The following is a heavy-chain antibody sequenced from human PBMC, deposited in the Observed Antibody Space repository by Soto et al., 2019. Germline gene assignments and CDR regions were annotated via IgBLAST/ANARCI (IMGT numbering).Heavy chain of an antibody. Sequence: SETLSLTCTVSGGSISGDDYYWSWIRQPPGKGLEWIGYIYYSGRTAYNPSLKSRLIISIDTSKNQFSLNLNSVSGADTAVYYCARELSNSPDYFDYWGQGTLVTVSS. J-gene: IGHJ4*02. V-gene: IGHV4-30-4*01. CDR1: GGSISGDDYY. CDR3: ARELSNSPDYFDY. D-gene: IGHD6-6*01. CDR2: IYYSGRT.